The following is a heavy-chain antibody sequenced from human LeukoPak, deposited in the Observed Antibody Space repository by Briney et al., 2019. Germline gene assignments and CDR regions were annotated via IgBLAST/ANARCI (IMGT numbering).Heavy chain of an antibody. D-gene: IGHD5-18*01. CDR3: ARGGGNSYAPVDY. J-gene: IGHJ4*02. CDR1: GWKISTYG. CDR2: INSNGNTT. Sequence: AETLTLTCKASGWKISTYGMNLDLQVPGKVLVWISRINSNGNTTPYADSVKGRFTISRDNAKNTLFLQTNSLRAEDTAVYYCARGGGNSYAPVDYWGQGTLVTVSS. V-gene: IGHV3-74*01.